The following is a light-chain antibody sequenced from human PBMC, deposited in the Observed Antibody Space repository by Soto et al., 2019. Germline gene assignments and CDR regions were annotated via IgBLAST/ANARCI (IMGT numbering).Light chain of an antibody. CDR2: EVS. CDR1: SSDVGGYNY. CDR3: SSYTSSSTPYF. V-gene: IGLV2-14*01. Sequence: QSVLTQPASVSGSPGQSITISCTGTSSDVGGYNYVSWYQQHPGKAPKLMIYEVSNRPSGVSNRFSGSKSGNTASLTISGLQAEDEADYYCSSYTSSSTPYFFG. J-gene: IGLJ1*01.